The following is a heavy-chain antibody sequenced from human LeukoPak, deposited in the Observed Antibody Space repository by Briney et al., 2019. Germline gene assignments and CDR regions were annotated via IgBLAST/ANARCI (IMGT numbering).Heavy chain of an antibody. CDR2: ISAYNGNT. V-gene: IGHV1-18*01. CDR1: GYSFGSYG. CDR3: ARASDLNWIQLWLNHPFDP. D-gene: IGHD5-18*01. Sequence: GASVRVSCKASGYSFGSYGIGWVRQAPGQGLEWMGWISAYNGNTNYAQKLQGRVTMTTDTSTSTAYMELRSLRSDDTAVYYCARASDLNWIQLWLNHPFDPWGQGTLVTVSS. J-gene: IGHJ5*02.